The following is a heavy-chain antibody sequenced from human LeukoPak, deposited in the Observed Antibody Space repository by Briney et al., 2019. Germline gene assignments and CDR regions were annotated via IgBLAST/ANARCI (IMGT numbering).Heavy chain of an antibody. CDR3: ARLRDGRWLLEY. J-gene: IGHJ4*02. D-gene: IGHD5-24*01. Sequence: SQTLSLTCTVSGGSISSGGYYWSWIRQHPGKGLEWIGYIYYSGSTYYNPSLKSRVTISEDRSKNRFSLKLSSVTAADTAVYYCARLRDGRWLLEYWGQGTLVTVSS. CDR1: GGSISSGGYY. CDR2: IYYSGST. V-gene: IGHV4-31*03.